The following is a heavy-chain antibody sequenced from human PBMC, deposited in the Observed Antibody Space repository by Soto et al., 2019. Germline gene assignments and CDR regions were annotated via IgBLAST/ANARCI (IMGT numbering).Heavy chain of an antibody. J-gene: IGHJ5*02. CDR3: ARDNSNMVRGVPFWWFDP. V-gene: IGHV1-46*01. CDR2: INPSSGVR. D-gene: IGHD3-10*01. CDR1: GYSFTDYN. Sequence: ASVKVSCKASGYSFTDYNIPWVRQAPGQGLEWLGLINPSSGVRSNAQKFQGRVTMTRDTSTTTVYMELSSLRFEDTAVYYCARDNSNMVRGVPFWWFDPWGQGTLVTVSS.